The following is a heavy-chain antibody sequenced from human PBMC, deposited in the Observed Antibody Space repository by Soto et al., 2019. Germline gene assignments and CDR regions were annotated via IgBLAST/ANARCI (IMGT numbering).Heavy chain of an antibody. J-gene: IGHJ4*02. D-gene: IGHD3-3*01. V-gene: IGHV4-39*01. CDR1: GGSISSSSYY. Sequence: SETLSLTCTVPGGSISSSSYYWGWVRQPPGKGLEWIGSIYYSGSTYYNPSLKSRVTISVDTSKNQFSLKLSSVTAADTAVYYCARQAFGAVIINDYWGQGTLVTVSS. CDR2: IYYSGST. CDR3: ARQAFGAVIINDY.